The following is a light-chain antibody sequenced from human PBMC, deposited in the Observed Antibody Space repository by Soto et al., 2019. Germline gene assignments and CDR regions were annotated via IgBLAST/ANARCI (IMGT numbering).Light chain of an antibody. CDR3: MQALQASFT. J-gene: IGKJ3*01. CDR1: QSLLHRNGNSY. CDR2: LAS. Sequence: DIVMTQSPLSLSVTPGEAASISCRCSQSLLHRNGNSYLDWYLQRPGQSPQLVISLASNRASGVPDRFSGSESGTDFTLNISRVEAEEVGVYYCMQALQASFTFGPGTKVDL. V-gene: IGKV2-28*01.